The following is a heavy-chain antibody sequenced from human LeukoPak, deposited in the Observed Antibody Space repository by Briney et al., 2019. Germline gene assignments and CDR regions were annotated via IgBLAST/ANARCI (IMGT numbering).Heavy chain of an antibody. J-gene: IGHJ4*02. D-gene: IGHD2-2*01. Sequence: PGGSLRLSCAASGFTFSSYAMSWVRQAPGKGLEWVANIKQDGSEKYYVDSVKGRFTISRDNAKNSLYLQMNSLRVEDTAVYYCARSPTSWYFDYWGQGTLVTVSS. CDR3: ARSPTSWYFDY. V-gene: IGHV3-7*01. CDR1: GFTFSSYA. CDR2: IKQDGSEK.